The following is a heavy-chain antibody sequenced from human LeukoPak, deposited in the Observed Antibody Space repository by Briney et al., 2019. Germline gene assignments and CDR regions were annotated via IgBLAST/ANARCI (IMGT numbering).Heavy chain of an antibody. Sequence: AASVKVSCKASGYTFTDFGISWVRQAPGQGLEWMGIINPSGGSTSYAQKFQGRVTMTRDTSTSTVYMELSSLRSEDTAVYYCARGEQWLVLAYWGQGTLVTVSS. J-gene: IGHJ4*02. CDR3: ARGEQWLVLAY. V-gene: IGHV1-46*01. CDR2: INPSGGST. CDR1: GYTFTDFG. D-gene: IGHD6-19*01.